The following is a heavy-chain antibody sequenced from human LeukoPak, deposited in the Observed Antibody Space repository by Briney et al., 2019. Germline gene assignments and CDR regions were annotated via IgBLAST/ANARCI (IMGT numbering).Heavy chain of an antibody. CDR1: GFTFSGHW. CDR2: INDRGVYT. D-gene: IGHD6-13*01. V-gene: IGHV3-23*01. J-gene: IGHJ4*02. CDR3: AKGSLPIAQSTRSFDC. Sequence: GGSLRLSCAASGFTFSGHWMSWVRQAPGKGLEWVSLINDRGVYTYYSDSVKGRFTISRDNSKNTLYLQMNSLIYEDTAVYYCAKGSLPIAQSTRSFDCRGQGTLATVSS.